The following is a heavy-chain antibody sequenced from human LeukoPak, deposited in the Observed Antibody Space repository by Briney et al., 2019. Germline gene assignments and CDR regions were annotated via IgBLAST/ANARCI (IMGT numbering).Heavy chain of an antibody. Sequence: PSETLSLTCTVSGGSISSSSYYWGWIRQPPGKGLEWIGSIYYSGSTYYNPSLKSRVTISVDTSKNQFSLKLSSVTAADTAVYYCARGTYYDFWSGYYGTNFDYWGQGTLVTVSS. D-gene: IGHD3-3*01. CDR2: IYYSGST. CDR3: ARGTYYDFWSGYYGTNFDY. V-gene: IGHV4-39*07. J-gene: IGHJ4*02. CDR1: GGSISSSSYY.